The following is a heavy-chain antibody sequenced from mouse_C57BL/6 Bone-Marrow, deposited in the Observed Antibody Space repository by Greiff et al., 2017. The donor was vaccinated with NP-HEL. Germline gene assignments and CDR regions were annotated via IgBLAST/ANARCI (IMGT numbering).Heavy chain of an antibody. D-gene: IGHD2-5*01. CDR2: IDPSDSYT. V-gene: IGHV1-69*01. J-gene: IGHJ2*01. Sequence: QVQLQQSGAELVMPGASVKLSCKASGYTFTSYWMHWVKQRPGQGLEWIGEIDPSDSYTNYNQKFKGKSTLTVDQSSSTAYMQLSSLTSEDSAVYYCARRRNSNYDYWGQGTTLTVSS. CDR1: GYTFTSYW. CDR3: ARRRNSNYDY.